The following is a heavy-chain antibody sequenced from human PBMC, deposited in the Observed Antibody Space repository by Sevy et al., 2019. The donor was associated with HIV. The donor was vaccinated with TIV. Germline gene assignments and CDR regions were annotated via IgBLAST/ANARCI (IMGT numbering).Heavy chain of an antibody. Sequence: GGSLRLSCAASRFTFKTYWMSWVRQVPGKGLEWVGNIKEDGSAKYYADSVRGRFTISRDNAKNSLYLQMSSLRVEDTAVYYCARDSPGYGGYSYWGQGTLVTVSS. CDR3: ARDSPGYGGYSY. J-gene: IGHJ4*01. V-gene: IGHV3-7*01. D-gene: IGHD1-26*01. CDR1: RFTFKTYW. CDR2: IKEDGSAK.